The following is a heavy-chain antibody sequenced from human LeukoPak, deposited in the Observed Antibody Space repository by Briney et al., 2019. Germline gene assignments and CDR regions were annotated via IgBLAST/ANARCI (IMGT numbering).Heavy chain of an antibody. D-gene: IGHD4-17*01. CDR2: INHSGST. CDR1: GGSFSGYY. CDR3: ARATTVTSLWRNTKYNWFDP. V-gene: IGHV4-34*01. Sequence: SETLSLTCAVYGGSFSGYYWSWIRQPPGKGLGWIGEINHSGSTNYNPSLKSRVTISVDTSKNQFSLKLSSVTAADTAVYYCARATTVTSLWRNTKYNWFDPWGQGTLVTVSS. J-gene: IGHJ5*02.